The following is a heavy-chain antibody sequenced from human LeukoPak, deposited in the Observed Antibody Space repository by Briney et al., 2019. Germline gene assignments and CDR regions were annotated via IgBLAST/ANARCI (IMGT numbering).Heavy chain of an antibody. V-gene: IGHV3-7*01. CDR1: GFTFSSYW. CDR3: ARDQDYYDSSGYYLIFDY. J-gene: IGHJ4*02. D-gene: IGHD3-22*01. CDR2: IKKDGTEK. Sequence: GGSLRLSCAASGFTFSSYWMSWVRQAPGKGLEWVANIKKDGTEKYYVDSVKGRFTISRDNAKNSLYLRMNSLRAEDTAVYYCARDQDYYDSSGYYLIFDYWGQGNLVTVSS.